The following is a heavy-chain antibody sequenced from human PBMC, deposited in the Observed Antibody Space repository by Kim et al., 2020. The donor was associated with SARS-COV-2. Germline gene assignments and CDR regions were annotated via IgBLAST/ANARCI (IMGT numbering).Heavy chain of an antibody. J-gene: IGHJ4*02. Sequence: SETLSLTCTVSGGSISSGGYYWSWIRQHPGKGLEWIGYIYYSGSTYYNPSLKSRVTISVDTSKNQFSLKLSSVTAADTAVYYCAGSSGYHWVFDYWGQGTLVTVSS. CDR2: IYYSGST. CDR1: GGSISSGGYY. CDR3: AGSSGYHWVFDY. V-gene: IGHV4-31*03. D-gene: IGHD3-22*01.